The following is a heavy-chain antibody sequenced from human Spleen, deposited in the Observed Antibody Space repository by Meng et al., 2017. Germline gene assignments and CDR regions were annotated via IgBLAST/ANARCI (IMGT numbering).Heavy chain of an antibody. CDR2: IYYSGST. CDR1: GDSISSSSSF. D-gene: IGHD6-19*01. V-gene: IGHV4-39*07. Sequence: SETLSLTCTVSGDSISSSSSFWGWIRQPPGKGLEWIGIIYYSGSTYYNPSLKSRVTISVDTSKNRFSLKLSSVTAADTAVYYCASYSSGWLIDYWGQGTLVTVSS. J-gene: IGHJ4*02. CDR3: ASYSSGWLIDY.